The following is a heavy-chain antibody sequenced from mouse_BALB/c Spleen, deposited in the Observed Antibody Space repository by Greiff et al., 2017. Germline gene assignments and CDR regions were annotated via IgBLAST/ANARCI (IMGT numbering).Heavy chain of an antibody. J-gene: IGHJ3*01. Sequence: EVQLQQSGPELVKPGASVKISCKASGYSFTGYYIHWVKQSHVKSLEWIGRINPYNGATSYNQNFKDKASLTVDKSSSTAYMELHSLTSEDSAVYYCAREAYYGNPAWFAYWGQGTLVTVSA. CDR2: INPYNGAT. CDR1: GYSFTGYY. CDR3: AREAYYGNPAWFAY. V-gene: IGHV1-26*01. D-gene: IGHD2-10*01.